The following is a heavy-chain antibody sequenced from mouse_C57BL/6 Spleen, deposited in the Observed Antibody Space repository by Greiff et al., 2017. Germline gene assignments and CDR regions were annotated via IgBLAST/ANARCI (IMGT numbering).Heavy chain of an antibody. Sequence: VQLQQSGAELVRPGASVKLSCTASGFNIKDDYMHWVKQRPEQGLEWIGWIDPENGDTEYASKLQGKATITADTSSNTAYLQLSSLTSEDTAVYYCTTPADYYGSSRGFAYWGQGALVTVSA. CDR3: TTPADYYGSSRGFAY. CDR2: IDPENGDT. CDR1: GFNIKDDY. V-gene: IGHV14-4*01. D-gene: IGHD1-1*01. J-gene: IGHJ3*01.